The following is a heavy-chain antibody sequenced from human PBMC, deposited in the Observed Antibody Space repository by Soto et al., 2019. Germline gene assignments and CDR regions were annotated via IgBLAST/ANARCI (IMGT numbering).Heavy chain of an antibody. CDR3: ARDSPDCSGGSCYSDYYYGMDV. Sequence: QVQLVQSGAEVKKPGSSVKVSCKASGGTFSSYAISWVRQAPGQGLEWMGGIIPIFGTANYAQKFQGRVTITADESTSTAYMELSRLRSEDTAVYYCARDSPDCSGGSCYSDYYYGMDVWGQGTTVTVSS. D-gene: IGHD2-15*01. J-gene: IGHJ6*02. CDR1: GGTFSSYA. V-gene: IGHV1-69*01. CDR2: IIPIFGTA.